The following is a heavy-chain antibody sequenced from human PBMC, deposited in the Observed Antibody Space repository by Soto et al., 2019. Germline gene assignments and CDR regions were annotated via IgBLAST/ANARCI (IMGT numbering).Heavy chain of an antibody. CDR1: GFNFSSYA. Sequence: GGSLRLSCAASGFNFSSYAMSWVRQAPGKGLEWVSAISGSGGSTYYADSVKGRFTISRDNSKNTLYLQMNSLRAEDTAVYYCARGIAPSGAIDIWGQGTMVTVSS. CDR3: ARGIAPSGAIDI. CDR2: ISGSGGST. D-gene: IGHD6-13*01. J-gene: IGHJ3*02. V-gene: IGHV3-23*01.